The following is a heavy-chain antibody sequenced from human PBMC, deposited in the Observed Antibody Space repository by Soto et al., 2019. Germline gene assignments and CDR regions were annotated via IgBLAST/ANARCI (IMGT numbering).Heavy chain of an antibody. CDR2: INPDSGGT. D-gene: IGHD2-15*01. V-gene: IGHV1-2*02. Sequence: ASVKVSCKASGHTFTGYYMHWVRQAPGQGLEWMGWINPDSGGTNYAQKFQGRVTMTRDTSISTAYMELSRLRSDDTAVYYCARERYCSGGSCYSEIWFDPWGQGTLVTVSS. CDR3: ARERYCSGGSCYSEIWFDP. CDR1: GHTFTGYY. J-gene: IGHJ5*02.